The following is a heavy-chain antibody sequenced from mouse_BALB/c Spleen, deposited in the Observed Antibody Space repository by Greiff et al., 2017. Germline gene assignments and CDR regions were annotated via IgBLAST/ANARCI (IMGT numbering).Heavy chain of an antibody. J-gene: IGHJ4*01. D-gene: IGHD1-1*01. V-gene: IGHV4-1*02. CDR3: ARQGNYVGAMDY. CDR2: INPDSSTI. CDR1: GFDFSRYW. Sequence: EVKLVESGGGLVQPGGSLKLSCAASGFDFSRYWMSWVRQAPGKGLEWIGEINPDSSTINYTPSLKDKFIISRDNAKNTLYLQMSKVRSEDTALYYCARQGNYVGAMDYWGQGTSVTVSS.